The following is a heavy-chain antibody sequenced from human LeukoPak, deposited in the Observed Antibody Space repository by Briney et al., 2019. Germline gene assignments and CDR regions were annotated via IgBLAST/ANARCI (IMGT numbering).Heavy chain of an antibody. J-gene: IGHJ4*02. CDR2: IDWDDDE. Sequence: SGPALVKPTQTLTLTCTFSGFSLSTSGMCVSWIRQPPGKALEWLARIDWDDDEYYSTSLKTRLTISKDTSKNQVVLTMTNMDPVDTATYYCARFLDWEYYFDYWGQGTLVTVSS. D-gene: IGHD3-9*01. CDR3: ARFLDWEYYFDY. CDR1: GFSLSTSGMC. V-gene: IGHV2-70*11.